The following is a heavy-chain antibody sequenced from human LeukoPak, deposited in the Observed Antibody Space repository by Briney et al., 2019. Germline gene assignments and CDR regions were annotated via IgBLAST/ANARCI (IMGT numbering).Heavy chain of an antibody. V-gene: IGHV3-7*01. CDR1: GFTFSTFW. J-gene: IGHJ4*02. CDR3: ARDRGYNY. CDR2: INQDGSEK. D-gene: IGHD5-18*01. Sequence: GGSLRLSCAASGFTFSTFWMSWVRQAPGKGLEWVAHINQDGSEKYYVDSVKGRFTISRDNAKNSLYLQMNSLRAEDTAVYYCARDRGYNYWGQGTLVTVSS.